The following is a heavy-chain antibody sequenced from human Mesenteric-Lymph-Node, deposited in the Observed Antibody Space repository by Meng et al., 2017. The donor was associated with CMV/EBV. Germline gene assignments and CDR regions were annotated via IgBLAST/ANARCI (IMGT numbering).Heavy chain of an antibody. J-gene: IGHJ6*02. CDR2: SYYIGST. D-gene: IGHD2-2*01. CDR3: AREPYFCSSTSCYGPQTKYYYYGMDV. Sequence: SETLSLTCTVSGGSVSSDNYYWSWIRQPPGKGLEWIGYSYYIGSTNYNPSLKSRVTISVDTSENQFPLRLSSVTAADTAVYYCAREPYFCSSTSCYGPQTKYYYYGMDVWGQGTRVTVSS. CDR1: GGSVSSDNYY. V-gene: IGHV4-61*01.